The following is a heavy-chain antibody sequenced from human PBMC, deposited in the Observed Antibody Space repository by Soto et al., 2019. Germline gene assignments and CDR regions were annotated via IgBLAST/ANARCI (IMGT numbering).Heavy chain of an antibody. CDR1: GDSMNSQY. Sequence: PSEALSRSWSVSGDSMNSQYWTRLRHAPGKGLEWIGYIFPTGTTNYNPSLKSRVIISVDRSKNQFSLDLFSVTAADTAIYYCARCMGYDDSGRFDPTFDRWGQGTRVTVSS. D-gene: IGHD3-22*01. CDR2: IFPTGTT. V-gene: IGHV4-4*09. CDR3: ARCMGYDDSGRFDPTFDR. J-gene: IGHJ4*02.